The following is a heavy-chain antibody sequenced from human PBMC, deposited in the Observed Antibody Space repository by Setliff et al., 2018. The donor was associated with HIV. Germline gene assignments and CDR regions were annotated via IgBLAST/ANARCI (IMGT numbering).Heavy chain of an antibody. CDR3: ARSLLPSITVAGTIGY. Sequence: KTSETLSLTCAVYGGSFSGHYWTWIRQPPGKGLEWIGYINHSGSTNYNPSLKSRVTISADTSKNHFSLKLSSVTAADTAVYYCARSLLPSITVAGTIGYWGQGSLVTVSS. CDR2: INHSGST. V-gene: IGHV4-34*01. J-gene: IGHJ4*02. CDR1: GGSFSGHY. D-gene: IGHD6-19*01.